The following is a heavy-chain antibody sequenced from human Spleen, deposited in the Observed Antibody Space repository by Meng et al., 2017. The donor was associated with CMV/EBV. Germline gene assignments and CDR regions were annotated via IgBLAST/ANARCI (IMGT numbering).Heavy chain of an antibody. CDR3: ARLDQQLDTLDY. Sequence: ASSCLSFSTSTMHWVRQAPGKGLELVSSISSSSSYMFYGDSVKGRFTISRDNVRNSLFLQMNSLRPEDTAVYYCARLDQQLDTLDYWGRGTLVTVSS. J-gene: IGHJ4*02. CDR2: ISSSSSYM. V-gene: IGHV3-21*01. CDR1: CLSFSTST. D-gene: IGHD6-13*01.